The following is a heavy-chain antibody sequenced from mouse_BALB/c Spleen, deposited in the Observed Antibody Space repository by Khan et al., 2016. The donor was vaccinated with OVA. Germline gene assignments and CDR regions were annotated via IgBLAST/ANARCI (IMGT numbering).Heavy chain of an antibody. J-gene: IGHJ3*01. V-gene: IGHV2-9*02. CDR3: ARACYYGAWFAY. Sequence: QVQLKQSGPGLVAPSQTLSITCTVSGFSLTSYGVHWVHQPPGKGLEWLGVIWAGGSTNHNSALMSRLSISKDNSKSQVFLKMNSLPTDDTAMYYCARACYYGAWFAYWGQGTLVTVSA. D-gene: IGHD1-1*01. CDR1: GFSLTSYG. CDR2: IWAGGST.